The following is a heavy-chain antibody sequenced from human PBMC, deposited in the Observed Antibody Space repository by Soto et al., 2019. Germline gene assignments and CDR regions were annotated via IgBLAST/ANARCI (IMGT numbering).Heavy chain of an antibody. CDR3: ARDQEHDYGDYAGAFDI. D-gene: IGHD4-17*01. Sequence: GASVKVSCKASGYTFTSYGISWVRQAPGQGLEWMGWISAYNGNTNYAQKLQGRVTMTTDTSTSTAYMELRSLRSDDTAVYYCARDQEHDYGDYAGAFDIRGQGTMVTVSS. V-gene: IGHV1-18*01. J-gene: IGHJ3*02. CDR1: GYTFTSYG. CDR2: ISAYNGNT.